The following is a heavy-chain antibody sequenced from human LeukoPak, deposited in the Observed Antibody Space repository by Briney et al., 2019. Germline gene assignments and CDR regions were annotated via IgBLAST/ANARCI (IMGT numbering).Heavy chain of an antibody. CDR3: AKDLTGVSTSCYGDY. CDR1: GFTFSSYA. Sequence: GGSLRLSCAASGFTFSSYAISWVRQAPGKGLEWVSAISGSGGSTYYADSVKGRFTISRDNSKNTLYLQMNSLRAEDTAVYYCAKDLTGVSTSCYGDYWGQGTLVTVSS. J-gene: IGHJ4*02. CDR2: ISGSGGST. V-gene: IGHV3-23*01. D-gene: IGHD2-2*01.